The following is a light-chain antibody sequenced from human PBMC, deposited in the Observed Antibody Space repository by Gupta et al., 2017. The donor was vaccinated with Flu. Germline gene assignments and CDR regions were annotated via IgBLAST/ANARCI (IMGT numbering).Light chain of an antibody. CDR3: LQTHHTPPT. CDR2: LTS. V-gene: IGKV2-28*01. CDR1: QTCTHASGNSY. J-gene: IGKJ2*01. Sequence: DVVLTQSPLSLAVTPGEPASISCESSQTCTHASGNSYLNWYLQKPGQSPQLLIYLTSRRASGVPDRFSGSGSGSEFTLTISRVEADDVGFYFCLQTHHTPPTFGQGTKLEIK.